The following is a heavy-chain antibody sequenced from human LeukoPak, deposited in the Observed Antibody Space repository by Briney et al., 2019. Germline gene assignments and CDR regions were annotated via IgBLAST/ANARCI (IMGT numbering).Heavy chain of an antibody. V-gene: IGHV3-23*01. CDR3: ARELFDFDY. CDR2: ITGSGGSS. D-gene: IGHD3-10*01. CDR1: GFTFDNFA. J-gene: IGHJ4*02. Sequence: PGGSLRLSCAPSGFTFDNFAMTWVRQAPGKGLEWVSEITGSGGSSYYADPGKGRFTISRDNSKNTLYLQMNSLRAEDTAIYYCARELFDFDYWGQGTQVTVSS.